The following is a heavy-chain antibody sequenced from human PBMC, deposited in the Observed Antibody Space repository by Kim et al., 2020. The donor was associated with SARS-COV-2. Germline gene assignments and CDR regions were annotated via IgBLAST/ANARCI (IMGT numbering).Heavy chain of an antibody. CDR3: TRDPGTY. D-gene: IGHD3-10*01. V-gene: IGHV3-7*01. CDR2: IKEDGSET. J-gene: IGHJ4*02. Sequence: GGSLRLSCVASGFTIRTYGMPWVRQAPGKGLEWVGNIKEDGSETYYADSVKGRFTISRDNAKNSLYLQMNSLRAEDTAVYYCTRDPGTYWGQGTLVIDSS. CDR1: GFTIRTYG.